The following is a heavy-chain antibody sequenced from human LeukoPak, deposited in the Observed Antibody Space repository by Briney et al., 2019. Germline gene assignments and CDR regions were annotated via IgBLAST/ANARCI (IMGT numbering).Heavy chain of an antibody. D-gene: IGHD2-2*01. CDR3: AREKYQLLFDP. J-gene: IGHJ5*02. CDR1: GFTFSSYW. V-gene: IGHV3-74*01. CDR2: INSDGSST. Sequence: GGSLRHSCAASGFTFSSYWMHWVRQAPGKGLVWVSRINSDGSSTSYADSVKGRFTISRDNAKNTLYLQMNSLRAEDTAVYYCAREKYQLLFDPWGQGTLVTVSS.